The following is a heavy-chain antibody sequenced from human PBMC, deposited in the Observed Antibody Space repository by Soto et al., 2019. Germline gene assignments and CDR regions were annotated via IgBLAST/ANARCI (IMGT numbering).Heavy chain of an antibody. CDR1: GYTFTSYD. CDR2: ISAYNGNT. D-gene: IGHD2-2*01. J-gene: IGHJ6*02. Sequence: GASVKVSCKASGYTFTSYDISWVRQAPGQGLEWMGWISAYNGNTNYAQKLQGRVTMTTDTSTSTAHMELRSLTSDDTAVYYCASHLLVPAASYYYGMDVWGQGTTVTVSS. V-gene: IGHV1-18*01. CDR3: ASHLLVPAASYYYGMDV.